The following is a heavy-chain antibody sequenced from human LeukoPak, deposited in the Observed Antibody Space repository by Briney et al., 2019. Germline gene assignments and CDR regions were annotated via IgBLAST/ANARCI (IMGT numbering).Heavy chain of an antibody. CDR2: IKSDGST. D-gene: IGHD3-22*01. CDR1: GFTFSSYW. V-gene: IGHV3-74*01. Sequence: AGGSLRLSCAASGFTFSSYWMHWVRQAPGKGLVWVSRIKSDGSTRYADSVKGRFTVSGDNAKNTVSLQMNSLRAEDTGVYYCARAPSEIGGYYPEYFRHWGQGTLVIVSS. J-gene: IGHJ1*01. CDR3: ARAPSEIGGYYPEYFRH.